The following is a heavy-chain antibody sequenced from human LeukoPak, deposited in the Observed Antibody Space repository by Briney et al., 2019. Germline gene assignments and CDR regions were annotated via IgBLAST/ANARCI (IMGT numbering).Heavy chain of an antibody. J-gene: IGHJ4*02. Sequence: GGSLRLSCAASGFTFSSYGMSWVRQAPGKRLEWVSAISGSGGSTYYADSVKGRFTISRDNSKNTLYLQMNSLRSEDTAVYYCARDQDCSGGSCWVFDYWGQGTLVTVSS. CDR1: GFTFSSYG. CDR3: ARDQDCSGGSCWVFDY. V-gene: IGHV3-23*01. D-gene: IGHD2-15*01. CDR2: ISGSGGST.